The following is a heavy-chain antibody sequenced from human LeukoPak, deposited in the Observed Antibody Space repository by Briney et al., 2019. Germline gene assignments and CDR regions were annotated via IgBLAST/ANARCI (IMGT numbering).Heavy chain of an antibody. CDR1: GFTFSSYR. J-gene: IGHJ3*02. CDR3: ARSQVRAVAGGDAFDI. V-gene: IGHV3-21*01. Sequence: PGGSLRLSCAASGFTFSSYRMNWVRQAPGKGLEWVSSISSSSSYIYYADSVKGRFTISRDNAKNSLYLQMNSLRAEDTAVYYCARSQVRAVAGGDAFDIWGQGTMVTVSS. CDR2: ISSSSSYI. D-gene: IGHD6-19*01.